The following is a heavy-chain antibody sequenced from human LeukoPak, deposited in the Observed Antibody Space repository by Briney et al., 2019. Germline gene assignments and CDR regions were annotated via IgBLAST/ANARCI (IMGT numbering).Heavy chain of an antibody. J-gene: IGHJ3*02. CDR3: ASYSGIYSAFEI. CDR1: GDSITNSNYY. D-gene: IGHD1-26*01. V-gene: IGHV4-39*07. CDR2: IFYNGGP. Sequence: SETLSLTCTASGDSITNSNYYWGWVRQSPGRGLEWLGNIFYNGGPYYNPSFKSRVVISVDTSKNHFSLTLNAVTAADTAVYHCASYSGIYSAFEIWSQGTLVTVSS.